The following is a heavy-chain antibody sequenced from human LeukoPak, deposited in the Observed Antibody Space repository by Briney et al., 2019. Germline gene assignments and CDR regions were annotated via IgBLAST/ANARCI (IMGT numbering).Heavy chain of an antibody. CDR2: INSDGSTT. D-gene: IGHD3-22*01. CDR1: GFTISSYW. J-gene: IGHJ4*02. CDR3: ARATYYYASSGYRAIYYFDY. V-gene: IGHV3-74*01. Sequence: GGSLILSCAASGFTISSYWMHWVRQAPGKGLVWVSRINSDGSTTTYADSVKGRFTISRDNAKDTLYLQMTSLRAEDTAVYYCARATYYYASSGYRAIYYFDYWGQGTLVTVSS.